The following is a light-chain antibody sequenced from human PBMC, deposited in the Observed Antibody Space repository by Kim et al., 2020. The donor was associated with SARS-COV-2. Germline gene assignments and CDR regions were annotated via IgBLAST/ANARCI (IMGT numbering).Light chain of an antibody. CDR1: SSDIGNYNR. CDR2: EVN. Sequence: GQSVTISCTGTSSDIGNYNRVSWYQQSPGAAPKLMIYEVNNRPSGVPDRFPGSKSGNTASLTISGLQTEDEGDYYCSSHASNNTWVFGGGTQLTVL. CDR3: SSHASNNTWV. J-gene: IGLJ3*02. V-gene: IGLV2-18*02.